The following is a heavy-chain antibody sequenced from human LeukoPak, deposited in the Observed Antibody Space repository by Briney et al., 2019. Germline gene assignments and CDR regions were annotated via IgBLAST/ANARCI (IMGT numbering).Heavy chain of an antibody. CDR3: ARGTGRFDY. CDR2: ISSGSSYM. Sequence: GGSLRLSCAASGFTFSGYSMNWVRQAPGKGLEWVSSISSGSSYMYYPDSVKGRFTISRDNPKNSLYLQMNSLRAEDMAVYYCARGTGRFDYWGQGTLVTVSS. J-gene: IGHJ4*02. D-gene: IGHD1-1*01. CDR1: GFTFSGYS. V-gene: IGHV3-21*01.